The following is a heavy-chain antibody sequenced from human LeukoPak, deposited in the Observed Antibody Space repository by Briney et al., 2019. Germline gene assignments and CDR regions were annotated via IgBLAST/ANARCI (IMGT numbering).Heavy chain of an antibody. J-gene: IGHJ4*02. Sequence: ASVKVSCKVSGYTLTELSMHRVRQAPGKGLEWMGGFDPEDGETIYAQKFQGRVTMTEDTSTDTAYMELSSLRSEDTAVYYCATYYDILTGYFYFDYWGQGTLVTVSS. CDR1: GYTLTELS. CDR3: ATYYDILTGYFYFDY. CDR2: FDPEDGET. V-gene: IGHV1-24*01. D-gene: IGHD3-9*01.